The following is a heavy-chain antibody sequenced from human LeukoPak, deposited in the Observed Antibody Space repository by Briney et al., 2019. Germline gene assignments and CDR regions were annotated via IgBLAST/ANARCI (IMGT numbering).Heavy chain of an antibody. CDR1: GYTFPRYG. D-gene: IGHD2-15*01. Sequence: GASVKVSCKASGYTFPRYGLNWVRQAPGQGLEWMGWISAYNGDTIYAQKLQGQVTMTTDTSTSTAYMELRSLRSDDTAVYYCARELGGYCSGGSCFSAPDYWGQGTLVTVSS. J-gene: IGHJ4*02. CDR3: ARELGGYCSGGSCFSAPDY. V-gene: IGHV1-18*01. CDR2: ISAYNGDT.